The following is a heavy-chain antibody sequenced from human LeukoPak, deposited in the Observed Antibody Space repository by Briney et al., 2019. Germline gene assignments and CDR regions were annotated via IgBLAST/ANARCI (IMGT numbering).Heavy chain of an antibody. CDR2: INPNSGGT. CDR3: ARNTDYGDYEFDY. D-gene: IGHD4-17*01. V-gene: IGHV1-2*02. J-gene: IGHJ4*02. Sequence: ASVKVSCKASGYTFTGYYMHWVRQAPGQGLEWMGWINPNSGGTNYAQKFQGRVTMTRDMSTSTVYMELSSLRSEDTAVYYCARNTDYGDYEFDYWGQGTLVTVSS. CDR1: GYTFTGYY.